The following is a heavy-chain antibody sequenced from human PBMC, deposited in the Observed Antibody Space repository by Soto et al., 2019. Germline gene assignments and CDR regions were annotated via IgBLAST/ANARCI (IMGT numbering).Heavy chain of an antibody. J-gene: IGHJ4*02. CDR3: ARGGGVSTLQDS. V-gene: IGHV3-74*01. D-gene: IGHD2-21*01. CDR1: GFTFSSYW. Sequence: EVQLVESGGGVVHPGGSLRLSCAASGFTFSSYWMHWVRQAPGKGLVWVSRINSDGSTTNYADSVKGRFTISRDNAKNTLFLQMNSLRAEDTAVYYCARGGGVSTLQDSWGQGTLVTVSS. CDR2: INSDGSTT.